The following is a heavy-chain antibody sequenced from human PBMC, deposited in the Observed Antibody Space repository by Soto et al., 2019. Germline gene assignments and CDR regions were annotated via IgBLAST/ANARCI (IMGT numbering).Heavy chain of an antibody. J-gene: IGHJ2*01. Sequence: QVHLQQWGAGLLKPSETLSLTCAVYGGSFSGYYWSWIRQPPGKGLEWIGEINNGGSCNYNPSLKSRGSMSVGTSNNQFSLKLTSVTAADTAVYYCAGGRGDGYNQNWYFALWGRGTLVTVSS. CDR1: GGSFSGYY. CDR3: AGGRGDGYNQNWYFAL. CDR2: INNGGSC. D-gene: IGHD2-21*01. V-gene: IGHV4-34*01.